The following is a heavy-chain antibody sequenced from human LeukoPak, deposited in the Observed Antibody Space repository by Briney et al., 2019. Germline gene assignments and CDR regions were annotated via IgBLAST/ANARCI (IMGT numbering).Heavy chain of an antibody. CDR3: AKDLRGSGAFDI. CDR2: ISYDGSNK. CDR1: GFTFSSYG. J-gene: IGHJ3*02. D-gene: IGHD3-10*01. V-gene: IGHV3-30*18. Sequence: GGSLRLSCAASGFTFSSYGMHWVRQAPGKGLEWVAVISYDGSNKYYADSVKGRFTISRDNSKNTLYLQMNSLRAEDTAVYYCAKDLRGSGAFDIWGQGTMVTVSS.